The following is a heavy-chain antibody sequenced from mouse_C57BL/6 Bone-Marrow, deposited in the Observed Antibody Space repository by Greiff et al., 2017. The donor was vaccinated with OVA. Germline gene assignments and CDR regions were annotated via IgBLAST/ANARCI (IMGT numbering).Heavy chain of an antibody. V-gene: IGHV7-1*01. CDR2: SRNKANDYTT. Sequence: EVMLVESGGGLVQSGRSLRLSCATSGFTFRDFYMEWVRQAPGKGLEWIAASRNKANDYTTEYSASVKGRFIVSRDTSQSILYLQMNALRAEDTAIYYCARDAGYFDVWGTGTTVTVSS. J-gene: IGHJ1*03. CDR3: ARDAGYFDV. CDR1: GFTFRDFY.